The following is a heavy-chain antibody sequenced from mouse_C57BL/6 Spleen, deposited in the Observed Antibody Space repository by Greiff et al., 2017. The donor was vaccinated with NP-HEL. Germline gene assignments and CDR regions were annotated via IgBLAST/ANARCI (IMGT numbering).Heavy chain of an antibody. CDR2: ISSGGSYT. Sequence: EVQLVESGGDLVKPGGSLKLSCAASGFTFSGYGMSWVRQTPDKRLEWVATISSGGSYTYYPDSVKGRFTISRDNAKNTLYLQMSSLKSEDTAMYYCARLGTVVARYYFDYWGQGTTLTVSS. J-gene: IGHJ2*01. CDR1: GFTFSGYG. CDR3: ARLGTVVARYYFDY. V-gene: IGHV5-6*01. D-gene: IGHD1-1*01.